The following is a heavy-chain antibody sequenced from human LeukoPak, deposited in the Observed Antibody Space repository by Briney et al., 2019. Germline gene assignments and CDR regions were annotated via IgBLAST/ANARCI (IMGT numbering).Heavy chain of an antibody. V-gene: IGHV3-23*01. D-gene: IGHD3-10*01. CDR2: ISGSGGST. J-gene: IGHJ5*02. CDR3: AKDQGSYGSGKFDP. CDR1: GFFFSNYG. Sequence: GGTLRLSCEASGFFFSNYGMNWVRLTPGKGLEWVSGISGSGGSTYYADSVKGRFTISRDNSKNTLYLQMNSLRAEDTAVYYCAKDQGSYGSGKFDPWGQGTLVTVSS.